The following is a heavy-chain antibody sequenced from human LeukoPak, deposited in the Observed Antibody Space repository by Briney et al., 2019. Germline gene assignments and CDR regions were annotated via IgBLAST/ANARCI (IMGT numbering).Heavy chain of an antibody. CDR3: ARESPFDY. J-gene: IGHJ4*02. CDR2: IKQDGSDK. Sequence: GGSLRLSCAASGFTFSSYWMSWVRQAPGKGLQWVANIKQDGSDKYYVESVKGRFTISRDNAKNSLFLQMNSLRAEDTAVYYCARESPFDYWGQGTLVTVSS. V-gene: IGHV3-7*05. CDR1: GFTFSSYW.